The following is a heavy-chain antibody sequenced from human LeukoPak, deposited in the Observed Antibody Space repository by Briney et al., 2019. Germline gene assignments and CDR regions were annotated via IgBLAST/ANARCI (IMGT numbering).Heavy chain of an antibody. CDR1: GFTFSSYA. CDR3: TKDLDSDCDSSY. Sequence: GGSLRLSCAASGFTFSSYAMSWIRQAPGKGLEWVSAITGSGGSTYYRDSVKGRFTISRDNSKNTLFLQMNSLRAEDTAVYFCTKDLDSDCDSSYWGQGTLVTVSS. CDR2: ITGSGGST. D-gene: IGHD2-21*02. V-gene: IGHV3-23*01. J-gene: IGHJ4*02.